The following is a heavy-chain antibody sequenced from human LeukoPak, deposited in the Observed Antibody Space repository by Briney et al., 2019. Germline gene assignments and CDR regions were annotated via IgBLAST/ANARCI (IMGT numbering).Heavy chain of an antibody. V-gene: IGHV3-23*01. CDR1: GFSFTRFA. CDR3: ARDWIDAYKGIDS. CDR2: IRPTDGTT. J-gene: IGHJ5*01. D-gene: IGHD3-16*01. Sequence: GWSLRLSCSASGFSFTRFAMSWVRQSPGQGLEWVSSIRPTDGTTYYADSARGRFTVSRDNSKNTLFLQMKSLREEDTGIYFSARDWIDAYKGIDSWGRGNLVAVSS.